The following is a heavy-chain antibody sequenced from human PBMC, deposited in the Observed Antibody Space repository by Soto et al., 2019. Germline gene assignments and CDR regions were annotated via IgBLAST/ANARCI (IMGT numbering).Heavy chain of an antibody. CDR2: IYYSGST. V-gene: IGHV4-39*02. D-gene: IGHD6-19*01. CDR1: GGSISSSSYY. J-gene: IGHJ6*02. Sequence: SSETLSLTCTVSGGSISSSSYYWGWIRQPPGKGLEWIGSIYYSGSTYYNPSLKSRVTISVDTSKNQFSLKLSSVTAADTAVYYCATERLAGYSSGWYSAVLGDHYYYYYGMDVWGQGTTVTVSS. CDR3: ATERLAGYSSGWYSAVLGDHYYYYYGMDV.